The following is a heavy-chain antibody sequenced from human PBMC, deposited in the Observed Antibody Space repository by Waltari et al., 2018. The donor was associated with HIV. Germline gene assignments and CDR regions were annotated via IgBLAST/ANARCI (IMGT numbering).Heavy chain of an antibody. CDR1: GITFSSYG. Sequence: QEQLVESGGGVVQPGRSLRLSCAASGITFSSYGMHWVRQAPGKGVGWVAVIGYDGGNKYYADSVKGRFTISRDNSKNTLYLQMNSLRAEDTAVYYCARDPWDIAADLYYYYGMDVWGQGTTVTVSS. V-gene: IGHV3-33*01. CDR2: IGYDGGNK. CDR3: ARDPWDIAADLYYYYGMDV. D-gene: IGHD6-13*01. J-gene: IGHJ6*02.